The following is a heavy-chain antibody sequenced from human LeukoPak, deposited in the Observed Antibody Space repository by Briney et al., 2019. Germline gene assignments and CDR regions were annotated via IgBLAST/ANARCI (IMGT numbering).Heavy chain of an antibody. D-gene: IGHD2-2*01. CDR3: ARDRRGCSSTSCPYYYYMDV. Sequence: PGRSLRLSCAASGFTFSSYAMHWVRQAPGKGLEWVAVISYDGSNKYYADSVKGRFTISRDNSKNTLYLQMNSLRAEDTAVYYCARDRRGCSSTSCPYYYYMDVWGKGTTVTVSS. V-gene: IGHV3-30-3*01. CDR1: GFTFSSYA. J-gene: IGHJ6*03. CDR2: ISYDGSNK.